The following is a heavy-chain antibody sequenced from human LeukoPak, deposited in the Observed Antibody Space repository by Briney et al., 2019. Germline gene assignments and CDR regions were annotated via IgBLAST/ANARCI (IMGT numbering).Heavy chain of an antibody. Sequence: GGSLRLSCAASGFAFDDYAMHWVRTAPGKGLEWVSGISWNSGSIGYADSVKGRFTISRDHAKNSLYLQMNSLSAEDTALYYCAKGSAARYFDYWGQGTLVTFSS. J-gene: IGHJ4*02. CDR1: GFAFDDYA. CDR3: AKGSAARYFDY. CDR2: ISWNSGSI. V-gene: IGHV3-9*01. D-gene: IGHD6-25*01.